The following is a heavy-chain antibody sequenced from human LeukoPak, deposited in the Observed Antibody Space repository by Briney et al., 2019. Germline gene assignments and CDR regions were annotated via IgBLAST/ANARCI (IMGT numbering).Heavy chain of an antibody. V-gene: IGHV3-30*02. Sequence: PGGSLRLSCAASGFTFRSYGMHWVRQAPGKGLEWVAFIRYDGRNKYYTDSLEGRFTISRDNSKNTLYLQMNSLRADDTAVYYCAKDGASGYSSNCCCDYWGQGTLVTVSS. CDR2: IRYDGRNK. J-gene: IGHJ4*02. D-gene: IGHD6-13*01. CDR1: GFTFRSYG. CDR3: AKDGASGYSSNCCCDY.